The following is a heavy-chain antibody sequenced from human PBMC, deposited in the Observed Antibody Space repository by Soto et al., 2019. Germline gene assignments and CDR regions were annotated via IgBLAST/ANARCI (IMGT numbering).Heavy chain of an antibody. CDR3: ARGTYYDFWSGYYSGWFDP. CDR2: ISAYNGNT. Sequence: ASVKVSCKASGYTFTSYGISWVRQAPGQGLEWMGWISAYNGNTNYAQKLQGRVTMTTDTSTSTAYMELRSLRSDDTAVYYCARGTYYDFWSGYYSGWFDPWGQGTLVTVSS. V-gene: IGHV1-18*01. J-gene: IGHJ5*02. D-gene: IGHD3-3*01. CDR1: GYTFTSYG.